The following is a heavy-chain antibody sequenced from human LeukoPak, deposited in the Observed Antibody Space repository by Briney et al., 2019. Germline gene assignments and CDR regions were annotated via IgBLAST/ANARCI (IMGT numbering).Heavy chain of an antibody. Sequence: GASVTVSFTASGYTFTSYGISWVRQAPGQGLEWMGWISAYSGNTNYAQKLQGRVTMTTDTSTSTAYMELRGLRSEDTAVYYCARDSSGEAAGYWGQGTLVTVSS. J-gene: IGHJ4*02. CDR3: ARDSSGEAAGY. CDR1: GYTFTSYG. V-gene: IGHV1-18*01. CDR2: ISAYSGNT. D-gene: IGHD2-15*01.